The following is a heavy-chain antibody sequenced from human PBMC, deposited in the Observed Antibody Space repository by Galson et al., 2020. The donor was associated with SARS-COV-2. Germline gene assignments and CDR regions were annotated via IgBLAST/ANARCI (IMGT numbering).Heavy chain of an antibody. V-gene: IGHV3-74*01. CDR2: INSDGSIK. CDR1: EFTFSSYW. D-gene: IGHD1-26*01. Sequence: GGSLRLSCAASEFTFSSYWMHWVRQAPGKGLVWVSRINSDGSIKSYADSVKGRFTISRDNDKNTLYLQMNSLTAEDTAVYYCAATRLYCGQGTLVTVSS. J-gene: IGHJ4*02. CDR3: AATRLY.